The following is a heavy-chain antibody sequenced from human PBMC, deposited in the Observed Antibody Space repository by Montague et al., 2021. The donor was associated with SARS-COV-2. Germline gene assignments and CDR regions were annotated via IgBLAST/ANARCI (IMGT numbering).Heavy chain of an antibody. CDR1: GGSISSSNW. D-gene: IGHD3-16*01. CDR2: IYHSGNT. CDR3: ARSSFLGAHGFDY. Sequence: SETLSLTCAVSGGSISSSNWWSWVRQPPGKGLEWIGEIYHSGNTNYNPSLQSRFTISVDKSKNQFSLRLSSVTAADTAVYYCARSSFLGAHGFDYWGQGTLVTVSS. V-gene: IGHV4-4*02. J-gene: IGHJ4*02.